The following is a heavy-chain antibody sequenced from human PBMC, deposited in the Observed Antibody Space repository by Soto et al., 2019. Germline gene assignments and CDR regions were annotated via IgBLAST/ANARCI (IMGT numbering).Heavy chain of an antibody. Sequence: SETLSLTCAVYGGSFSGYYWSWIRQPPGKGLEWIGEINHSGSTNYNPSLKSRVTISVDTSKNQFSLKLSSVTAADTAVYYCASRRANIVATTFDYWGQGTLVTVSS. V-gene: IGHV4-34*01. CDR1: GGSFSGYY. J-gene: IGHJ4*02. CDR3: ASRRANIVATTFDY. CDR2: INHSGST. D-gene: IGHD5-12*01.